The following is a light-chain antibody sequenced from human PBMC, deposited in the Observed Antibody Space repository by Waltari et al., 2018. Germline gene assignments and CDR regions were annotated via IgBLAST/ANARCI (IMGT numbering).Light chain of an antibody. J-gene: IGKJ1*01. V-gene: IGKV3-20*01. Sequence: EIVMTQSPASLSSSPGERVTLTCRASQGVSNALAWSQQKPGQAPRFLIFGASNRPNGIPDMFSGSGSETDFSLTISRLEPEDFAVYYCQHYVSLPGTFGRGTKVEIK. CDR3: QHYVSLPGT. CDR2: GAS. CDR1: QGVSNA.